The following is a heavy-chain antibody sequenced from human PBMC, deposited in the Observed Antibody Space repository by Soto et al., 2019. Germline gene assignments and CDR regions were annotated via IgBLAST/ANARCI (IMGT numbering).Heavy chain of an antibody. CDR3: AKVSMGALTFTDYYYYGLDV. V-gene: IGHV3-23*01. J-gene: IGHJ6*02. CDR1: GFTFSTYA. Sequence: GESLKISCAASGFTFSTYAMNWVRQAPGKGLEWVSAISGGGGTTYSADSVKGRVTISRDNSKNTLYLQMNSLRAEETAVYYCAKVSMGALTFTDYYYYGLDVWGQGTTVTVSS. D-gene: IGHD6-6*01. CDR2: ISGGGGTT.